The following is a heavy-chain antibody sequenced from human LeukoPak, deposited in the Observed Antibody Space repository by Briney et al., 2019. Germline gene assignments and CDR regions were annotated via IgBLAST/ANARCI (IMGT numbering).Heavy chain of an antibody. CDR3: ARDPSGSGSYFDH. J-gene: IGHJ4*02. CDR2: IYHSGST. Sequence: SQTLSLTCTVSGGSISSGGYYWSWIRQPPGKGLEWIGYIYHSGSTYYNPSLKSRVTISVDRSKNQFSLKLSSVTAADTAVYYCARDPSGSGSYFDHWGQGTLVTVSS. CDR1: GGSISSGGYY. V-gene: IGHV4-30-2*01. D-gene: IGHD3-10*01.